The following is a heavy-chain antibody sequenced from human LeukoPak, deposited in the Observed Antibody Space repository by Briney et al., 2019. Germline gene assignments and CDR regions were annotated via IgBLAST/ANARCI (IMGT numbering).Heavy chain of an antibody. CDR3: ARGATYYYDSSGYFDY. Sequence: SEALSLTCTVSGYSINSGFYWGWIRQPPWKGLEWIGSIYHSGSTHYKSSLKSRVTISVDTSKNQLSLKLTSVTAADTAVYYCARGATYYYDSSGYFDYWGQGTLVTVSS. J-gene: IGHJ4*02. CDR1: GYSINSGFY. CDR2: IYHSGST. V-gene: IGHV4-38-2*02. D-gene: IGHD3-22*01.